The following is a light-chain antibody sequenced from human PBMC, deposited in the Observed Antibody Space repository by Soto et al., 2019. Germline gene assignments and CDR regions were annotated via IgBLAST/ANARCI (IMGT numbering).Light chain of an antibody. CDR3: CSFARSVV. CDR1: SSDVGGYNY. CDR2: EVS. V-gene: IGLV2-14*01. J-gene: IGLJ2*01. Sequence: QSALTQPASVSGSPGQSITISCTGTSSDVGGYNYVSWYQQHPGKAPKLMIYEVSNRPSGVSNRFSGSKSGNTASLTISGLQAEDEADYYCCSFARSVVFGGGTKLTVL.